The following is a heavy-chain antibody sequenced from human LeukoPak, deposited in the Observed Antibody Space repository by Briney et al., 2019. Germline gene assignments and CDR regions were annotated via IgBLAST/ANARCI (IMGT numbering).Heavy chain of an antibody. V-gene: IGHV3-33*01. Sequence: GGSLRLSCAASGFIFSNYGMFWVRQAPGKGLEWVAVIWYDGSKKYYVDSVKGRFTISREDSENTLYLQMNSLRAEDTAVYYCARDLCSTTSCLDYWGQGTLVTVSS. J-gene: IGHJ4*02. CDR3: ARDLCSTTSCLDY. CDR2: IWYDGSKK. D-gene: IGHD2-2*01. CDR1: GFIFSNYG.